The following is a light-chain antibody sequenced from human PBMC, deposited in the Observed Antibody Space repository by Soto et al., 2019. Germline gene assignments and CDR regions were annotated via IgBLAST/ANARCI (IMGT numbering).Light chain of an antibody. CDR1: SSDVGGYNY. CDR3: CSYTSSTTWV. J-gene: IGLJ3*02. V-gene: IGLV2-14*03. CDR2: DVG. Sequence: QSALTQPASVSGSPGQSITISCTGTSSDVGGYNYVSWYQQHPGKAPKLMLYDVGSRPSGVSNRFSGSKSGNTASLTISGTQGEDEADNYCCSYTSSTTWVFARGTPLTVL.